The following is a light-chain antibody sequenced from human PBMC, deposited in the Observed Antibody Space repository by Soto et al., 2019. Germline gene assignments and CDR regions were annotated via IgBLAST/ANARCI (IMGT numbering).Light chain of an antibody. CDR1: QSVSVN. CDR2: DAS. V-gene: IGKV3-15*01. Sequence: EVVMTQSPGTLSVSPGEGATLSCRASQSVSVNLAWYQHRPGQAPGPLIYDASTRAIGVPARFSGRGSETEFTLTISGLQSEDFGFYYCLQYNTWPYTFGRGTKLEI. J-gene: IGKJ2*01. CDR3: LQYNTWPYT.